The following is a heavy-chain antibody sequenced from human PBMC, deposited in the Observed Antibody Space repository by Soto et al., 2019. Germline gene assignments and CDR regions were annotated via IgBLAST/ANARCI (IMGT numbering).Heavy chain of an antibody. CDR1: GFTFSNSA. CDR2: ISFDGNNI. D-gene: IGHD2-15*01. Sequence: QVQLVESGGGVVQPGGSLRLSCAASGFTFSNSAMHWVRQAPGKGLEWVSYISFDGNNIYYPDSVRGRFTISRDNYKNKLSLQLNSLRAEDKDVYYCANGCADDGNCFFFDYWGQGVLVSVSS. CDR3: ANGCADDGNCFFFDY. J-gene: IGHJ4*02. V-gene: IGHV3-30*04.